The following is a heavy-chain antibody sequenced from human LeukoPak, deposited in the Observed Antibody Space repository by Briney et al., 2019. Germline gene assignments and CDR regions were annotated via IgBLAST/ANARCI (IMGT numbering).Heavy chain of an antibody. Sequence: GASVKVSCKASGYTFTSYDINWVRQATGQGLEWMGWISAYNGNTNYAQKLQGRVTMTTDTSTSTAYMELRSLRSDDTAVYYCARDVPAAIPDAFDIWGQGTMVTVSS. CDR2: ISAYNGNT. CDR3: ARDVPAAIPDAFDI. V-gene: IGHV1-18*01. J-gene: IGHJ3*02. D-gene: IGHD2-2*01. CDR1: GYTFTSYD.